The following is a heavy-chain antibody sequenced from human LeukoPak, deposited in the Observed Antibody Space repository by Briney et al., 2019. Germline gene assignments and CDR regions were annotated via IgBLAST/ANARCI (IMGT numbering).Heavy chain of an antibody. D-gene: IGHD3-10*01. CDR2: INTGNGNT. V-gene: IGHV1-3*03. J-gene: IGHJ5*02. CDR3: ARGARFRSYGSGTYYTSLPFDP. CDR1: GYTFTSYY. Sequence: ASVKVSCKASGYTFTSYYMHWVRQAPGQRLEWMGCINTGNGNTKYSQEFQGRVTITRDTSASTAYMELSSLRFEDVAVYYCARGARFRSYGSGTYYTSLPFDPWGQGTLVTVSS.